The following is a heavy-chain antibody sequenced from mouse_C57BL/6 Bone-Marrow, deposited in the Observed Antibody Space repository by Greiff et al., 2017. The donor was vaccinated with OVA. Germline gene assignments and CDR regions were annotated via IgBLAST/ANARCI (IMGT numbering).Heavy chain of an antibody. CDR2: INPNNGGT. J-gene: IGHJ2*01. Sequence: EVKLQQSGPELVKPGASVKISCKASGYTFTDYYMNWVKQSHGKSLEWIGDINPNNGGTSYNQKFKGKATLTVDKSSSTAYMELRSLTSEDSAVYYCARDFTTVVDYWGQGTTLTVSS. V-gene: IGHV1-26*01. D-gene: IGHD1-1*01. CDR3: ARDFTTVVDY. CDR1: GYTFTDYY.